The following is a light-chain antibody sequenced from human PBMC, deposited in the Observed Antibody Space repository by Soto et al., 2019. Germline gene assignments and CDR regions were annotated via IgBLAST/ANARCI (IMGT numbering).Light chain of an antibody. CDR3: QQYKDWLRT. CDR1: QTVSFS. J-gene: IGKJ1*01. Sequence: EIVMTQSPASLSVSPGERATLSCRASQTVSFSLAWYQQRPGQAPRLLIYGASTRASGIPARFSGSGSGTEFTLTISSLQSEDFAVYYCQQYKDWLRTFGQGTKVEIK. V-gene: IGKV3-15*01. CDR2: GAS.